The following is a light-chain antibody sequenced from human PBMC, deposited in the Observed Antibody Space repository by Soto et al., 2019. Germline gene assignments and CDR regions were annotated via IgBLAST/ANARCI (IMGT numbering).Light chain of an antibody. CDR3: LQDHDYPRT. Sequence: AIQMTQSPPSLSASVGDRVIITCRASQDINKDLGWYQQKPGKAPKFLIYSATSTQSGVPSTFSGSGFGTDFTLTISSLQPEDFATYYCLQDHDYPRTFGQGTKVEF. CDR2: SAT. CDR1: QDINKD. V-gene: IGKV1-6*01. J-gene: IGKJ1*01.